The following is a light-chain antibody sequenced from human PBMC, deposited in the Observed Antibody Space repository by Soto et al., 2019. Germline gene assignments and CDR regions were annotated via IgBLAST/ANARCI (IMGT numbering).Light chain of an antibody. CDR1: QKIRSY. V-gene: IGKV1-39*01. CDR3: QQSYKTPWT. CDR2: AAS. Sequence: DIQMTQSPSSLSASVGDRVTITCRANQKIRSYLVWYHHKLGQAPRLLIHAASTLASGVPSRFSGSESGTDFTLTISGLEPEDSATYYCQQSYKTPWTFGQGTKVEIK. J-gene: IGKJ1*01.